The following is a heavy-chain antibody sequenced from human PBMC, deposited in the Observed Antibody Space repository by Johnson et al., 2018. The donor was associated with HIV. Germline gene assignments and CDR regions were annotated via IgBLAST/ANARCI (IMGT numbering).Heavy chain of an antibody. D-gene: IGHD6-19*01. CDR3: ARDGYSSGWYGNDAFDI. J-gene: IGHJ3*02. CDR2: VSYDGSER. CDR1: GFTFSSYA. V-gene: IGHV3-30*04. Sequence: QVQLVESGGGVVQPGRSLRLSCAASGFTFSSYAMHWARQAPGKGLEWVAVVSYDGSERYYADSVKGRFTISRDSSKNTLYLQMNSLRAEDTAVYYCARDGYSSGWYGNDAFDIWGQGTMVTVSS.